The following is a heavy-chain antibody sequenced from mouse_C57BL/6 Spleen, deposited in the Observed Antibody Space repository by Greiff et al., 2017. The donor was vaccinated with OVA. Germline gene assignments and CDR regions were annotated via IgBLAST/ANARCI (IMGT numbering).Heavy chain of an antibody. CDR2: IYPGDGDT. D-gene: IGHD1-1*01. J-gene: IGHJ2*01. V-gene: IGHV1-80*01. CDR1: GYAFSSYW. CDR3: ARGGYYYGSSYEIYYFDY. Sequence: QVQLQQSGAELVKPGASVKISCKASGYAFSSYWMNWVKQRPGKGLEWIGQIYPGDGDTNYNGKFKGKATLTADKSSSTAYVQLSSLTSEDSAVYFCARGGYYYGSSYEIYYFDYWGQGTTLTVSS.